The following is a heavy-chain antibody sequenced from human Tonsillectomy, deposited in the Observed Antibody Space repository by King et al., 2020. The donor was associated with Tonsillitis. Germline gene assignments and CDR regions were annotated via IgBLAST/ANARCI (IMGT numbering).Heavy chain of an antibody. CDR1: GGSFSGYY. J-gene: IGHJ4*02. Sequence: VQLQQWGAGLLKPSETLSLTYAVYGGSFSGYYWSWIRQPPGKGLEWIGEINHSGSTNYNPSLKSRVTISVDTSKNQFSLKLSSVTAADTAVYYCARGRIAAAGTSTAGYWGQGTLVTVSS. V-gene: IGHV4-34*01. CDR2: INHSGST. CDR3: ARGRIAAAGTSTAGY. D-gene: IGHD6-13*01.